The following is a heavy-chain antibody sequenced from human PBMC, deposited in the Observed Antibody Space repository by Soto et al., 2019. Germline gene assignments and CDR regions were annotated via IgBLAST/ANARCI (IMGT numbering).Heavy chain of an antibody. J-gene: IGHJ4*02. Sequence: QVQLQESGPGLVKPSETLSLTCTVSGDSVSGGSFYWTWIRQPPGKGLEWIGYIYYSGSTNYNPSLKSRVTMSVDTSKNQFSLNLMSVTAADTAIYYCVRLVTSGGDEDCWGQGIPVAVS. CDR2: IYYSGST. V-gene: IGHV4-61*01. CDR3: VRLVTSGGDEDC. D-gene: IGHD2-21*02. CDR1: GDSVSGGSFY.